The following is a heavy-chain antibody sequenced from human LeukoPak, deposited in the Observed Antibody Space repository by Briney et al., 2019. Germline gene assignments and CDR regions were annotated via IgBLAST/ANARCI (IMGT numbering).Heavy chain of an antibody. V-gene: IGHV4-38-2*02. J-gene: IGHJ3*02. Sequence: SETLSLTCIVSGYSISSGYYWGWIRQPPGKGLEWIGSIYHSGSSLYNPSLKSRVTISVDTSKNQFSLKLSSVTAADTAVYYCARERTLWFGESLSVEAFDIWGQGTMVTVSS. CDR1: GYSISSGYY. D-gene: IGHD3-10*01. CDR3: ARERTLWFGESLSVEAFDI. CDR2: IYHSGSS.